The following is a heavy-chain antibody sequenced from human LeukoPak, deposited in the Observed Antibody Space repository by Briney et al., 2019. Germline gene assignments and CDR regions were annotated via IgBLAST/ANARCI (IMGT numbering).Heavy chain of an antibody. Sequence: PGRSLRLSCAASGFTFSSYGMHWVRQSPGKGLEWVAVISYAVSNKYYADSVKGRFTISRDNSKNTLYLQMDSLRAEDTAVYYCAKANTAMSYFDYWGQGTLVTVSS. CDR3: AKANTAMSYFDY. D-gene: IGHD5-18*01. V-gene: IGHV3-30*18. J-gene: IGHJ4*02. CDR2: ISYAVSNK. CDR1: GFTFSSYG.